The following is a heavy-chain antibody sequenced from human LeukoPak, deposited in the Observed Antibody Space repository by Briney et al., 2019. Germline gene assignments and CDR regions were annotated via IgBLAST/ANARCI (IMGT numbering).Heavy chain of an antibody. CDR3: ARGYDILTRSGRIFDQ. CDR1: GSSISSGGFS. V-gene: IGHV4-30-2*06. CDR2: MYRSGST. D-gene: IGHD3-9*01. Sequence: PSQTLSLTCTVSGSSISSGGFSWCWLRQSPGKGMECIGYMYRSGSTYYNPSLESRVTISVDMSKNEISLKMTSVTAAYTAVYYCARGYDILTRSGRIFDQWGQGIQVTVSS. J-gene: IGHJ4*02.